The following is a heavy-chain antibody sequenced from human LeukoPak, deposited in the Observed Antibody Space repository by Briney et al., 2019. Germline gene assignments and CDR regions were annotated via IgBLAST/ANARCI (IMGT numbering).Heavy chain of an antibody. CDR1: GFTFDDYA. Sequence: PGGSLRLSCAASGFTFDDYAMHWVRQAPGKGLEWVSGISWNSGSIGYADSVKGRFTISRDNSKNTLYLQMNSLRAEDTAVYYCAKFRMITFGGVIVDYDYWGQGTLVTVSS. J-gene: IGHJ4*02. CDR3: AKFRMITFGGVIVDYDY. CDR2: ISWNSGSI. D-gene: IGHD3-16*02. V-gene: IGHV3-9*01.